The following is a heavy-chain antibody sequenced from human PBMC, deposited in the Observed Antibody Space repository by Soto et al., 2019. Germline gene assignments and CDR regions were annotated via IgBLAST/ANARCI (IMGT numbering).Heavy chain of an antibody. CDR3: TRGINSAFDI. J-gene: IGHJ3*02. V-gene: IGHV6-1*01. CDR1: GDSVSRTGIA. D-gene: IGHD2-21*01. CDR2: TYYSSRWNN. Sequence: QVQLQQSGPGLLNPSQTLSLTCVISGDSVSRTGIAWNWIRQSPLRGLEWLGRTYYSSRWNNDYAVSVKSRIAINLDTSENQLSLQLNSVTPEDTAVYYCTRGINSAFDIWGQGTMVTVSS.